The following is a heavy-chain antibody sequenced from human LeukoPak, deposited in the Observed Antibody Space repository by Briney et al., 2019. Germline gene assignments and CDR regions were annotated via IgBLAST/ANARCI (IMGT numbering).Heavy chain of an antibody. Sequence: PGESLKISCKGSGYSFTSYWIGWVRQMPGKGLEWMGIIYPGDSDTRYSPSFQGQVTISADKSINTAYLQWSSLKASDTAMYYCARRYYGSGSYYSWFDPWGQGTLVTVSS. CDR3: ARRYYGSGSYYSWFDP. CDR1: GYSFTSYW. CDR2: IYPGDSDT. J-gene: IGHJ5*02. D-gene: IGHD3-10*01. V-gene: IGHV5-51*01.